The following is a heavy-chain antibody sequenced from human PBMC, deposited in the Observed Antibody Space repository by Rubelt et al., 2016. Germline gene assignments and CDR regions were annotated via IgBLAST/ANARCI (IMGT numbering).Heavy chain of an antibody. V-gene: IGHV3-53*01. CDR3: ARGPAERYFDL. Sequence: QLVESGGGLIQPGGSLRLSCAASGFSVRSKYMSWVRQAPGRGLEWVSLLHSSDSPYYADSVKGRFTISRDNSKNTLYLQMNSLRAEGTAVYYCARGPAERYFDLWGRGTLVTVSS. J-gene: IGHJ2*01. CDR1: GFSVRSKY. CDR2: LHSSDSP.